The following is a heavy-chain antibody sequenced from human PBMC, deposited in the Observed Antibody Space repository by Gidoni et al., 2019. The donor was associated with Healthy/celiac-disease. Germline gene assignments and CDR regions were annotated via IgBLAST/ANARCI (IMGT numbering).Heavy chain of an antibody. CDR2: ISWNSGGI. CDR3: AKDPHYGDYFRFGYFDL. D-gene: IGHD4-17*01. CDR1: GFTFDDYA. J-gene: IGHJ2*01. V-gene: IGHV3-9*01. Sequence: EVQLVESGGGLVQPGRSLRLSCAAYGFTFDDYAMHWVRQCPGKGLEWVSGISWNSGGIGYADSVKGRFTISRDNAKNSLYLQMNSLRAEDTALYYCAKDPHYGDYFRFGYFDLWGSGTLVTVSS.